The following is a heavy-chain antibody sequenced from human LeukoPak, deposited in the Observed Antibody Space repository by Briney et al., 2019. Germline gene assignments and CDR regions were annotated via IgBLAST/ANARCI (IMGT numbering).Heavy chain of an antibody. D-gene: IGHD4-17*01. V-gene: IGHV4-59*01. CDR1: GDSISSYY. CDR2: IYYSGST. J-gene: IGHJ3*02. CDR3: ARVIVGDYTLSDAFDI. Sequence: TTSETLSLTCTVSGDSISSYYWSWIRQPPGKGLEWIGYIYYSGSTNYNPSLKSRVTISVDTSKNQFSLKLSSVTAADTAVYYCARVIVGDYTLSDAFDIWGQGTMVTVSS.